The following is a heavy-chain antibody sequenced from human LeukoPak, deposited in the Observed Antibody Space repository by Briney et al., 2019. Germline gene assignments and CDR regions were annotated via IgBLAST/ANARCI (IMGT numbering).Heavy chain of an antibody. CDR1: GFTFSSYS. V-gene: IGHV3-21*01. D-gene: IGHD3-22*01. CDR3: ARGLYDSSGYPYYFDY. Sequence: GGSLRLSCAASGFTFSSYSMNWVRQAPGKGLEWFSSISSSSSYIYYADSVKGRFTISRHNAKNSLYLQMNSLRAEDTAMYYCARGLYDSSGYPYYFDYWGQGTLVTVSS. J-gene: IGHJ4*02. CDR2: ISSSSSYI.